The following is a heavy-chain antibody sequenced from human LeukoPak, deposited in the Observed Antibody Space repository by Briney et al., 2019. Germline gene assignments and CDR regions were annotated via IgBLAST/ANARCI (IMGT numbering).Heavy chain of an antibody. CDR2: TYYRSKWYN. CDR3: ARYSGLGVPDF. J-gene: IGHJ4*02. V-gene: IGHV6-1*01. CDR1: GDXVSSKNAA. Sequence: SQTLSLTCAISGDXVSSKNAAWTWIRQSPSRGLEWLGRTYYRSKWYNDYAVSMRGRITINPDTSKNQFSLQLNSVTPEDTAVYYCARYSGLGVPDFWGQGTLVTVSS. D-gene: IGHD2-21*01.